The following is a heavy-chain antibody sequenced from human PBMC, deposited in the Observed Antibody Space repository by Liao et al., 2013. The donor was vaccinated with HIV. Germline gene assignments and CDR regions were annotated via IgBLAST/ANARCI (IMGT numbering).Heavy chain of an antibody. D-gene: IGHD6-6*01. J-gene: IGHJ4*02. CDR3: ARGVLPPLSSIAALSLYYFDY. V-gene: IGHV4-34*01. CDR2: INHSGST. Sequence: QLQLQESGPGLVKPSETLSLTCAVYGGSFSGYYWNWIRQPPGKGLEWIGEINHSGSTNYNPSLKSRVTISVDTSKNQFSLKLSSVTAAETAVYYCARGVLPPLSSIAALSLYYFDYWGQGTLVTVSS. CDR1: GGSFSGYY.